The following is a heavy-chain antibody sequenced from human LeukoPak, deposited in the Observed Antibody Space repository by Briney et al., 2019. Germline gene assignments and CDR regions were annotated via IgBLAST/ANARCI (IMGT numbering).Heavy chain of an antibody. CDR2: IYSGGST. Sequence: GGSLRLSCAASGFTVSSNYMSWVRQAPGKGLEWVSVIYSGGSTYYADSVKGRFTISRDNSKNTLYLQMNSLRAEDTAVYYCANQHLPGTYQLLLNYYYYMDVWGKGTTVTVSS. D-gene: IGHD2-2*01. CDR3: ANQHLPGTYQLLLNYYYYMDV. V-gene: IGHV3-53*05. CDR1: GFTVSSNY. J-gene: IGHJ6*03.